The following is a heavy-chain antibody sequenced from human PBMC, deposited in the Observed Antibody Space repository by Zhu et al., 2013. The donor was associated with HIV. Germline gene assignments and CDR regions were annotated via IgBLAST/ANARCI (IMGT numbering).Heavy chain of an antibody. CDR2: INPKSGAT. D-gene: IGHD5-12*01. V-gene: IGHV1-2*02. J-gene: IGHJ5*02. CDR1: KYTFTDYY. CDR3: ARDHSGSVDP. Sequence: QVQLVQSGADVKKPGASVKVSCQASKYTFTDYYIHWVRQAPGQGLEWMGWINPKSGATNYARNFQGRVSITRDTSINTAYLELRRLTSDDTAVYFCARDHSGSVDPWGQGSLVTVSA.